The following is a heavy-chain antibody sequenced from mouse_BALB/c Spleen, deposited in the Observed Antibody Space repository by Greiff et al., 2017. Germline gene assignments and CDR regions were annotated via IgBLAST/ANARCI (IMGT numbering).Heavy chain of an antibody. CDR1: GFNIKDTY. Sequence: VQLQQSGAELVKPGASVKLSCTASGFNIKDTYMHWVKQRPEQGLEWIGRIDPANGNTKYDPKFQGKATITADTSSNTAYLQLSSLTSEDTAVYYCAPYYRYDWYFDYWGQGTTLTVSS. V-gene: IGHV14-3*02. CDR2: IDPANGNT. J-gene: IGHJ2*01. CDR3: APYYRYDWYFDY. D-gene: IGHD2-14*01.